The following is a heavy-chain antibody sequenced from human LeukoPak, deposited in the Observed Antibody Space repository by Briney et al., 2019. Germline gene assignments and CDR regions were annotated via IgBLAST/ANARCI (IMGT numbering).Heavy chain of an antibody. CDR3: ARGYGDYGKYYFDS. Sequence: GGSLRLSCAASGFTFGTFPMNWVRQAPGKGLEWVSSISSGSGYIYYADSVKGRFTISRANAKNSLYLQMNSLRAEDTAVYYCARGYGDYGKYYFDSWGQGTLVTVSS. CDR2: ISSGSGYI. V-gene: IGHV3-21*01. CDR1: GFTFGTFP. D-gene: IGHD4-17*01. J-gene: IGHJ4*02.